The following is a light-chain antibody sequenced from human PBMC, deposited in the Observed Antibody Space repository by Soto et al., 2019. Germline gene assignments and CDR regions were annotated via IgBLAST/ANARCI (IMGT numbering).Light chain of an antibody. CDR2: AAS. Sequence: IQMTQSPSSLSASVGDRVTITCRASRSITTYLNWYQQKPGQAPQLLISAASNLQSGVPSRFSRSGSGTDFTLTISSLQPADFASYYCQQSYNAPMYTFGQWTQLEI. J-gene: IGKJ2*01. V-gene: IGKV1-39*01. CDR1: RSITTY. CDR3: QQSYNAPMYT.